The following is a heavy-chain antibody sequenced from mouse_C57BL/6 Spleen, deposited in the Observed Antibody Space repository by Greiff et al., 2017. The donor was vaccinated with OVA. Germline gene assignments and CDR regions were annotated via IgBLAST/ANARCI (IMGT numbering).Heavy chain of an antibody. D-gene: IGHD4-1*01. CDR3: TRDTGTGV. J-gene: IGHJ1*03. Sequence: EVMLVESGEGLVKPGGSLKLSCAASGFTFSSYAMSWVRQTPEKRLEWVAYISSGGDYINYEDTVKGRFTISRDNARNTLNLQMSRLKSEDTAMYYCTRDTGTGVWGTGTTVTVSS. CDR2: ISSGGDYI. V-gene: IGHV5-9-1*02. CDR1: GFTFSSYA.